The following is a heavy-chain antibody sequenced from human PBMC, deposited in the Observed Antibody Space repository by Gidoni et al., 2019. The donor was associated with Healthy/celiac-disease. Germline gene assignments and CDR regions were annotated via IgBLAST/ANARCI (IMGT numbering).Heavy chain of an antibody. J-gene: IGHJ3*02. Sequence: QVQLQESGPGLVKPSETLSLTCTVSGGSISSYYWSWIRQPPGKGLEWIGYIYYSGSTNYNPSLKSRVTISVDTSKNQFSLKLSSVTAADTAVYYCARAGGYSYGYIGAFDIWGQGTMVTVSS. CDR2: IYYSGST. CDR3: ARAGGYSYGYIGAFDI. D-gene: IGHD5-18*01. CDR1: GGSISSYY. V-gene: IGHV4-59*01.